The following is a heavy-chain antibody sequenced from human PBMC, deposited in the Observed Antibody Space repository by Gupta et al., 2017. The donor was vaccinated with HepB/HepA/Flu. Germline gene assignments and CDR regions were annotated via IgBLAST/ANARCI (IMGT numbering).Heavy chain of an antibody. J-gene: IGHJ5*01. D-gene: IGHD2-8*01. V-gene: IGHV1-2*02. CDR1: GYTFTDYY. CDR2: IYGNTGAT. CDR3: ARDAVRAGVSGSWFDS. Sequence: QVQLVQSGAEVKNPGASVKVSCKASGYTFTDYYIHWVRPAPGQGLEWMGWIYGNTGATRYAQPFQDRVTMTRDTSITTSHLEMTSLTSDDAAVYYCARDAVRAGVSGSWFDSWGQGTLVSVSS.